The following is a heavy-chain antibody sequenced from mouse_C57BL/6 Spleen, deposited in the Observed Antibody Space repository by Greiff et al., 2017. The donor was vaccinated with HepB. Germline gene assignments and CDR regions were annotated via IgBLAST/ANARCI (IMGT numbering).Heavy chain of an antibody. D-gene: IGHD1-1*01. J-gene: IGHJ2*01. CDR3: ARTLNYYGSSPLDY. CDR2: IDPETGGT. Sequence: QVQLQQSGAELVRPGASVTLSCKASGYTFTDYEMHWVKQTPVHGLEWIGAIDPETGGTAYNQKFKGKATLTVDTSSSTAYMQLSSLTSEDSAVYYCARTLNYYGSSPLDYWGQGTTLTVSS. V-gene: IGHV1-15*01. CDR1: GYTFTDYE.